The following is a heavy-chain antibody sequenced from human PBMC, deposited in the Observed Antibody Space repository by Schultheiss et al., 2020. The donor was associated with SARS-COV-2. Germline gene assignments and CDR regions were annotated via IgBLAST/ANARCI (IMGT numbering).Heavy chain of an antibody. Sequence: GGSLRLSCAASGFTFSNAWMSWVRQAPGKGLEWVANIKQDESKKYYVDSVKGRFTISRDNSKNTLYLQMNSLRAEDTAVYYCARDRNDFPYYGMNVWGQGTTVTVSS. CDR1: GFTFSNAW. CDR3: ARDRNDFPYYGMNV. J-gene: IGHJ6*02. CDR2: IKQDESKK. V-gene: IGHV3-7*03. D-gene: IGHD2-21*02.